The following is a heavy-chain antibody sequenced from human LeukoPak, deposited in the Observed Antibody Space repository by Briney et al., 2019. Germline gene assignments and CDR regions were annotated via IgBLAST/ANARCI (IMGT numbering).Heavy chain of an antibody. Sequence: PGGSLRLSCAASGFTFSSYWMHWVRQAPGKGLVWVSRINSDGSSTSYADSVKGRFTISRDNAKNTLYLQMNSLRAEDTAVYYCAREVVLRYFDWLTLRYYYYYYMDVWGKGTTVTISS. CDR1: GFTFSSYW. CDR3: AREVVLRYFDWLTLRYYYYYYMDV. CDR2: INSDGSST. J-gene: IGHJ6*03. D-gene: IGHD3-9*01. V-gene: IGHV3-74*01.